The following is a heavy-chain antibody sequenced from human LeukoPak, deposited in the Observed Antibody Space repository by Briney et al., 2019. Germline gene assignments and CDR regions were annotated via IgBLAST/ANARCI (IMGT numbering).Heavy chain of an antibody. CDR3: AGGTGFIIKD. CDR1: GFTFSNFW. Sequence: GGSLRLSCAASGFTFSNFWMHWVRQAPGKGLVWVALIYGDGSFTRYADSVKGRFTISRDNAKNSLYLQMNNLRVEDTAMYYCAGGTGFIIKDWGQGTLVTVSS. V-gene: IGHV3-74*01. CDR2: IYGDGSFT. J-gene: IGHJ4*02. D-gene: IGHD3-9*01.